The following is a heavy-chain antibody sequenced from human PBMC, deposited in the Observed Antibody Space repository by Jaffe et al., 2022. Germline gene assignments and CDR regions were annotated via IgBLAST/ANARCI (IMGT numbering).Heavy chain of an antibody. V-gene: IGHV3-43*01. CDR2: ISWDGGST. CDR3: AKDGVQGLYYYYYMDV. Sequence: EVQLVESGGVVVQPGGSLRLSCAASGFTFDDYTMHWVRQAPGKGLEWVSLISWDGGSTYYADSVKGRFTISRDNSKTSLYLQMNSLRTEDTALYYCAKDGVQGLYYYYYMDVWGKGTTVTVSS. CDR1: GFTFDDYT. J-gene: IGHJ6*03.